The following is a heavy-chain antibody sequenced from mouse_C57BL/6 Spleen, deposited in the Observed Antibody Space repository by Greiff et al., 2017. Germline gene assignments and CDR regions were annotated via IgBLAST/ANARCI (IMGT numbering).Heavy chain of an antibody. D-gene: IGHD1-1*01. CDR2: INPGSGGT. V-gene: IGHV1-54*01. CDR1: GYAFTNYL. CDR3: ARAPYYYGGY. J-gene: IGHJ2*01. Sequence: QVHVKQSGAELVRPGTSVKVSCKASGYAFTNYLIEWVKQRPGQGLEWIGVINPGSGGTNYNEKFKGQATLTADKSSSTAYMQLSSLTSEDSAVYFCARAPYYYGGYWGQGTTLTVSA.